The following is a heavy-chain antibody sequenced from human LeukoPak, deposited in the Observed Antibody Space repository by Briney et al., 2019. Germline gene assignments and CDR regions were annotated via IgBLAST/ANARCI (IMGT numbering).Heavy chain of an antibody. J-gene: IGHJ4*02. CDR2: ISAYNGNT. D-gene: IGHD1-26*01. CDR3: ARDVVGATTEDY. V-gene: IGHV1-18*01. CDR1: GGTFSSYA. Sequence: ASVKVSCKASGGTFSSYAISWARQAPGQGLEWMGWISAYNGNTNYAQKLQGRVTMTTDTSTSTAYMELRSLRSDDTAVYYCARDVVGATTEDYWGQGTLVTVSS.